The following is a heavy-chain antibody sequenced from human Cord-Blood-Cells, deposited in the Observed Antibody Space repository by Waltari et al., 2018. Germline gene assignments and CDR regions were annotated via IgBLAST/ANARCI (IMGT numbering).Heavy chain of an antibody. Sequence: QVQLQQWGAGLLKPSETLSLTCAVYGGSFSGYYWSWIRQPPGKGLEWIGEINHSGSPNYNPSLKSRGTISVDTAKNQVSLKLSSVTAADTAVYYCARGRRSSSSYNWFDPWGQGTLVTVSS. CDR2: INHSGSP. D-gene: IGHD6-6*01. CDR3: ARGRRSSSSYNWFDP. CDR1: GGSFSGYY. J-gene: IGHJ5*02. V-gene: IGHV4-34*01.